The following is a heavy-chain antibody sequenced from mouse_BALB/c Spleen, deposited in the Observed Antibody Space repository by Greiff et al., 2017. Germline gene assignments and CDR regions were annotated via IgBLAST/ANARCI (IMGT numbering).Heavy chain of an antibody. CDR2: INPYNGAT. CDR3: ARHGSGPFDY. Sequence: EVQLQESGPELVKPGASVKISCKASGYSFTGYYMHWVKQSHVKSLEWIGRINPYNGATSYNQNFKDKASLTVDKSSSTAYMELHSLTSEDSAVYYCARHGSGPFDYWGQGTTLTVSS. D-gene: IGHD1-1*01. J-gene: IGHJ2*01. CDR1: GYSFTGYY. V-gene: IGHV1-31*01.